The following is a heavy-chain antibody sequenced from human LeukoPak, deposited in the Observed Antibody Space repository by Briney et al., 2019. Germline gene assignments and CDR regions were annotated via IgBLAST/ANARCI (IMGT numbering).Heavy chain of an antibody. J-gene: IGHJ4*02. CDR2: ISLTGLT. D-gene: IGHD2-8*01. CDR3: SRENGALSPFGY. V-gene: IGHV4-4*02. CDR1: GGSISNTNW. Sequence: SETLSLTCAVSGGSISNTNWWSWVRPPPGQGLGWIGEISLTGLTHYNPSLESRVTVSLDKSKNQLPLNLTSVTAADTAVYYCSRENGALSPFGYWGQGTLVTVLS.